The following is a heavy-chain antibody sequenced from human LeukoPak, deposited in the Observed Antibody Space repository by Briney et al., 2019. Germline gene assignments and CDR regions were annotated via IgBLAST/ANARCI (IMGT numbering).Heavy chain of an antibody. D-gene: IGHD6-13*01. Sequence: PGGSLRLSCAASGFTFRSFWMSWVRQAPGKGLEWVANIKQDGSEKYYVDSVKGRLTISRDNAKNSLYLQMNSLRAEDTAVYYCARDGLSAALGYWGQGTLVTVSS. V-gene: IGHV3-7*01. CDR2: IKQDGSEK. CDR3: ARDGLSAALGY. CDR1: GFTFRSFW. J-gene: IGHJ4*02.